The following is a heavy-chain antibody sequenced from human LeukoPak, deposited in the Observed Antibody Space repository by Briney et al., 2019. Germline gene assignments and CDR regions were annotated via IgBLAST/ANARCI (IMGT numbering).Heavy chain of an antibody. V-gene: IGHV4-39*01. J-gene: IGHJ4*02. CDR1: GGSISSSSYY. CDR2: IYYSGST. D-gene: IGHD2-8*01. CDR3: ARLAGGVRRRGPPDY. Sequence: SETLSLTCTVSGGSISSSSYYWGWIRQPPGKGLEWIGSIYYSGSTYYNPSLKSRVTISVDTSKNQFSLKLSSVTAADTAVYYCARLAGGVRRRGPPDYWGPGTLVTVSS.